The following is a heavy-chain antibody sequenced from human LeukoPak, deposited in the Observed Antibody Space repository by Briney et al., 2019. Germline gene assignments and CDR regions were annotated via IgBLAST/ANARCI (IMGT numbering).Heavy chain of an antibody. CDR3: AKTSYDSSGYYYFDY. D-gene: IGHD3-22*01. CDR1: GFTFSSYA. J-gene: IGHJ4*02. Sequence: GGSLRLSCAASGFTFSSYAMSWVRQAPGKGLEWVSAISGSGGSTYYADSVKGRFTISRDNSKNALYLQMNSLRAEDTAVYYCAKTSYDSSGYYYFDYWGQGTLVTVSS. V-gene: IGHV3-23*01. CDR2: ISGSGGST.